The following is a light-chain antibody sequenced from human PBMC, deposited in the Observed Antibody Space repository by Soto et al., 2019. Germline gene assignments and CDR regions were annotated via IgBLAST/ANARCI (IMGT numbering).Light chain of an antibody. J-gene: IGKJ4*01. CDR1: QSLSNTY. CDR3: LQDFDLPLT. Sequence: EIVMTKSPVTMSLSPGDRATLSCRASQSLSNTYISWYQQKPGQAPRLLIYGASTRSTGIPARFSGSGSGTDFTLTISSLQPEDFALYYFLQDFDLPLTFGGGTKVEIK. CDR2: GAS. V-gene: IGKV3D-7*01.